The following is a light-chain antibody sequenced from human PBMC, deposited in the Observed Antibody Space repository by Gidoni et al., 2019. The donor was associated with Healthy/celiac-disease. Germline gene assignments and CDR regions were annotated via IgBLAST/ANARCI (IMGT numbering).Light chain of an antibody. V-gene: IGLV2-14*03. CDR3: SSYTSSSTLDV. CDR2: DVS. Sequence: QSALTQPASVAGSPGQSITISCTGTSSDVGGYNYVSWYQQHPGKAPKLMIYDVSNRPSGVSNRFSGSQSGNTASLTLSGLQAEDEADYYCSSYTSSSTLDVFGTGTKVTVL. J-gene: IGLJ1*01. CDR1: SSDVGGYNY.